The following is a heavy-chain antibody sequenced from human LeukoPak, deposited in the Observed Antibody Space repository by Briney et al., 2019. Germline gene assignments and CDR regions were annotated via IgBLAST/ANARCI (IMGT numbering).Heavy chain of an antibody. V-gene: IGHV3-23*01. CDR2: ISGSGGST. J-gene: IGHJ4*02. CDR3: AETRITMVRGVMRDYYFDY. Sequence: GGSLRLSCAASGFTFSSYAMSWVRQAPGKGLEWVSAISGSGGSTYYADSVKGRFTISRDNSKNTLYLQMNSLRAEDTAVYYCAETRITMVRGVMRDYYFDYWGQGTLVTVSS. D-gene: IGHD3-10*01. CDR1: GFTFSSYA.